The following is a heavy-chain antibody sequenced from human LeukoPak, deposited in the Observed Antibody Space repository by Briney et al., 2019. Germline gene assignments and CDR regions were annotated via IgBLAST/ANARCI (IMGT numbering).Heavy chain of an antibody. J-gene: IGHJ4*02. CDR1: GFTFSSSA. CDR3: AKGRGTYLPSFFDY. V-gene: IGHV3-23*01. CDR2: ISGGGGST. D-gene: IGHD1-26*01. Sequence: GGSLRLSCAASGFTFSSSAMTWVRQAPGKGLEWVSDISGGGGSTYYADSVKGRFTISRDNSKNTLYLEMNILRTEDTAVYFCAKGRGTYLPSFFDYWGPGTLVTVSS.